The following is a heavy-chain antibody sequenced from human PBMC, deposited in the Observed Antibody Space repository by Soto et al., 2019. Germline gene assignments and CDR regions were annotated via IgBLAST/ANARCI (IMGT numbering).Heavy chain of an antibody. CDR1: GYTFNSYY. Sequence: VKVSCKASGYTFNSYYIHWVRQAPGQGLEWMGIINPSGGSTNYAQTFQGRVTISADKSTSTAYMELRSLRSEDTAVYYCARDRRMYYDSSGSFDYWGQGTLVTVSS. CDR3: ARDRRMYYDSSGSFDY. CDR2: INPSGGST. D-gene: IGHD3-22*01. J-gene: IGHJ4*02. V-gene: IGHV1-46*02.